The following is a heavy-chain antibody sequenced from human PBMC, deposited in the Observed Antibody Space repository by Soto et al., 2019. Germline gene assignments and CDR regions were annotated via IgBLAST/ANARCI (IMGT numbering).Heavy chain of an antibody. V-gene: IGHV1-8*01. Sequence: GASVKVSCKASGYTFITNDINWVRQASAQGLEWMGWMKPSTGDSGSDPDFQGRITMTRDTATSTAYMELSSLKFEDTAVYYCARGGPAAGFDLWGQGSLVTVSS. CDR3: ARGGPAAGFDL. D-gene: IGHD6-13*01. J-gene: IGHJ5*02. CDR1: GYTFITND. CDR2: MKPSTGDS.